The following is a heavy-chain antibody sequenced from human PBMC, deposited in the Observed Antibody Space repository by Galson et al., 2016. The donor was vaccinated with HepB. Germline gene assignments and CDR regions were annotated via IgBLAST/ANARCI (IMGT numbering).Heavy chain of an antibody. Sequence: SLRLSCAASGFTLNSFAMSWVRQAPGKGLEWVSAINGGSAHYAYTVHGRFTISRDTSKNTLYLEMNSLRAEDTAIYYCARAFRYGTGWYGRNDCWGQGTLVTVSS. V-gene: IGHV3-23*01. D-gene: IGHD6-19*01. J-gene: IGHJ4*02. CDR1: GFTLNSFA. CDR3: ARAFRYGTGWYGRNDC. CDR2: INGGSA.